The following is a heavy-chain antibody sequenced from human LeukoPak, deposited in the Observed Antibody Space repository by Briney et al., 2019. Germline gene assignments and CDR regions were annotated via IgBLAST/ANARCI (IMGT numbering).Heavy chain of an antibody. D-gene: IGHD4-11*01. Sequence: GGSLRLSCAASGFTFSSYGMHWVRQAPGKGLEWVAVISYDGSNKYYADSVKGRFTISRDNSKNTLFLQMDYLRAEDTAAYHCAREGRYSRSSRSFGGFYYGMDVWGQGTTVTVSS. CDR2: ISYDGSNK. J-gene: IGHJ6*02. V-gene: IGHV3-30*03. CDR1: GFTFSSYG. CDR3: AREGRYSRSSRSFGGFYYGMDV.